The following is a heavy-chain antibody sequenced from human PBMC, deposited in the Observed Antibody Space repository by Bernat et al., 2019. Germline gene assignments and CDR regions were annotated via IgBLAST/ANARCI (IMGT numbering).Heavy chain of an antibody. V-gene: IGHV1-18*04. CDR1: GYTFTNYD. Sequence: QVQLVQSGAEVKKPGASVKVSCKASGYTFTNYDISWVRQAPGQGLEWMGWISTYNGNTMSVQKFQARVTMTTDTSTSTAYMEVRSLRSDDTAVYYCVRWREDQPRYWGQGTLVSVSS. CDR2: ISTYNGNT. CDR3: VRWREDQPRY. D-gene: IGHD2-2*01. J-gene: IGHJ4*02.